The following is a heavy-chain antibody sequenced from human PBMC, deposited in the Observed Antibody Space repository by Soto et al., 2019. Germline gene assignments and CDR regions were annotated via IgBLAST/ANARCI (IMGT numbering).Heavy chain of an antibody. CDR1: GYSISATGYY. CDR3: ARRDWKFRAYNFAS. J-gene: IGHJ4*02. CDR2: IYYSGDT. V-gene: IGHV4-39*01. D-gene: IGHD1-1*01. Sequence: SETLSLTCSVSGYSISATGYYWGWVRQAPEKGLEWIASIYYSGDTYYNPSLKSRVIMSVDTSKNQFSLNLTSVTAADTAVYFCARRDWKFRAYNFASWGQGSLVTVSS.